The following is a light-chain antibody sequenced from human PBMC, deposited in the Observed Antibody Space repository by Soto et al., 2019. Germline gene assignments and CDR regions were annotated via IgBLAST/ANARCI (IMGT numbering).Light chain of an antibody. CDR2: EVT. CDR1: SSDVGGYNY. V-gene: IGLV2-8*01. J-gene: IGLJ3*02. CDR3: SSYAASNNFYFV. Sequence: QSLLTQPPSASGSPGQSVTISCTGTSSDVGGYNYVSWYQQYPGRAPKLMIYEVTKRPSGVPDRFSGSKSGNTASLTVSGLQAEDDAYYYCSSYAASNNFYFVFGGWTQLTVL.